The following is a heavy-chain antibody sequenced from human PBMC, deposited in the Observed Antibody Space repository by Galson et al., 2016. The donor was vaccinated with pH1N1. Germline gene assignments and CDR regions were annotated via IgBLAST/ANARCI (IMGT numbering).Heavy chain of an antibody. V-gene: IGHV4-31*03. CDR2: IYYSGST. D-gene: IGHD6-13*01. CDR3: ARAQAAADPYYYYYMDV. CDR1: GGSISSGGYY. Sequence: TLSLTCTVSGGSISSGGYYWSWIRQHPGKGLEWIGYIYYSGSTYYNPSLKSRVTISVDTSKNQFSLKLSSVTAADTAVYYCARAQAAADPYYYYYMDVRGKGTTVTVSS. J-gene: IGHJ6*03.